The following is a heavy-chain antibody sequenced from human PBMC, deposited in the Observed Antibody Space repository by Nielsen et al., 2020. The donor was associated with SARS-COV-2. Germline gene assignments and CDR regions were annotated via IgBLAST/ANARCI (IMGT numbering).Heavy chain of an antibody. CDR1: GFTFSDYY. CDR2: ISSSSSYT. J-gene: IGHJ4*02. V-gene: IGHV3-11*03. Sequence: GGSLRLSCAASGFTFSDYYMSWIRQAPGKGLEWVSYISSSSSYTNYADSVKGRFTISRDNAKNSLYLQMNSLRAEDTAVYYCARCSGGSCYATTFDYWGQGTLVTVS. CDR3: ARCSGGSCYATTFDY. D-gene: IGHD2-15*01.